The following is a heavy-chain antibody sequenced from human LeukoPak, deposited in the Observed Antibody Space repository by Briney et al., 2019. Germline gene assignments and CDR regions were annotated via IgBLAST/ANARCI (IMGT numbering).Heavy chain of an antibody. CDR2: ISSSSSYI. CDR1: GFTFSSYS. Sequence: GGSLRLSCAASGFTFSSYSMNWVRQAPGKGLEWVSSISSSSSYIYYADSVKGRFTISRDNAKNSLYLQMNSLRAEDTAVYYCARDLGRGYSGYEGDYWGQGTLVTVSS. CDR3: ARDLGRGYSGYEGDY. J-gene: IGHJ4*02. V-gene: IGHV3-21*01. D-gene: IGHD5-12*01.